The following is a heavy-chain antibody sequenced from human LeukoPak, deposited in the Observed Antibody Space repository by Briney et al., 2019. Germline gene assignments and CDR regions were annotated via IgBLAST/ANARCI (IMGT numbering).Heavy chain of an antibody. Sequence: GASVKVSCKASGYTFTSYYMHWVRQAPGQGLEWMGIINPSGGSTSYAQKFQGIVTMTRDMSTSTDYMELSSLRSEDTAVYYCARDNSVEDTAWWFDPWGQGTLVTVSS. V-gene: IGHV1-46*01. J-gene: IGHJ5*02. CDR2: INPSGGST. CDR1: GYTFTSYY. CDR3: ARDNSVEDTAWWFDP. D-gene: IGHD4-23*01.